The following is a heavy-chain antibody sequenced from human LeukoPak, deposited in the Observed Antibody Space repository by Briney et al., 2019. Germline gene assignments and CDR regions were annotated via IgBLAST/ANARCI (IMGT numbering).Heavy chain of an antibody. J-gene: IGHJ6*02. CDR3: ARQVPAAILRGGVYGMDV. Sequence: PGGSLRLSCAASGFIFSDHYMDWVRQPPGKGLEWIGSIYYSGSTYYNPSLKSRVTISVDTSKNQFSLKLSSVTAADTAVYYCARQVPAAILRGGVYGMDVWGQGTTVTVSS. CDR1: GFIFSDHY. D-gene: IGHD2-2*02. CDR2: IYYSGST. V-gene: IGHV4-38-2*01.